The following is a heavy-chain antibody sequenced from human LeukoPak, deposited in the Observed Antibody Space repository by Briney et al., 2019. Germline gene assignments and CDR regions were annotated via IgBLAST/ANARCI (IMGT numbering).Heavy chain of an antibody. D-gene: IGHD6-13*01. CDR3: ASGAASSWYILFDP. CDR1: GGSFSGYY. Sequence: SETLSLTCAVYGGSFSGYYWSWIRQPPGKGLEWIGEINHSGSTNYNPSLKSRVTISVDTSKNQFSLKLSSVTATDTAVYYCASGAASSWYILFDPWGQGTLVTVSS. V-gene: IGHV4-34*01. CDR2: INHSGST. J-gene: IGHJ5*02.